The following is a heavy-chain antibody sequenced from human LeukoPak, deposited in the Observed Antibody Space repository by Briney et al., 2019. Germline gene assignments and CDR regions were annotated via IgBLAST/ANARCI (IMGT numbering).Heavy chain of an antibody. CDR1: GGSISSYY. CDR2: IYYSGST. D-gene: IGHD3-22*01. CDR3: ARDGYYDSSGHSEFDY. Sequence: SETLSLTCTVSGGSISSYYWSWIRQPPGKGLEWIGYIYYSGSTNYNPSLKSRVTIPVDTSKNQFSLKLSSVTAADTAVYYCARDGYYDSSGHSEFDYWGQGTLVTVSS. J-gene: IGHJ4*02. V-gene: IGHV4-59*01.